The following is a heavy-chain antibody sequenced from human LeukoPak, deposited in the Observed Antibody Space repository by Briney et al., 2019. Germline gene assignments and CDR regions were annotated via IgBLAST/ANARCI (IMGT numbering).Heavy chain of an antibody. Sequence: KPSETLSLTCTVSGGSISSYYWSWIRQPPGKGLEWIGYIYYSGSTNYNPSLKSRVTISVDTSKNQFSLKLSSVTAADTAVHYCARGVYGSGSYYNRWFDPWGQGTLVTVSS. CDR1: GGSISSYY. CDR3: ARGVYGSGSYYNRWFDP. V-gene: IGHV4-59*01. D-gene: IGHD3-10*01. CDR2: IYYSGST. J-gene: IGHJ5*02.